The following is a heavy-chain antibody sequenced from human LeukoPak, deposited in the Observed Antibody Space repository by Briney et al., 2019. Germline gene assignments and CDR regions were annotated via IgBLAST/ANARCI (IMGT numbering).Heavy chain of an antibody. V-gene: IGHV3-33*01. CDR2: IWHDGSNK. CDR3: ARDFADTDDAFDI. CDR1: GFTFSSYG. D-gene: IGHD5-18*01. Sequence: GGSLRLSCAASGFTFSSYGMHWVRQAPGKGLEWVAVIWHDGSNKYYADSVKGRFTISRDNSKNTLYLQMNSLRAEDTAVYYCARDFADTDDAFDIWGQGTMVTVSS. J-gene: IGHJ3*02.